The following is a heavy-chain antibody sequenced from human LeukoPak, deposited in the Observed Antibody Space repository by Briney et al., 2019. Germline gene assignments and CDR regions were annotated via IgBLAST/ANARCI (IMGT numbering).Heavy chain of an antibody. J-gene: IGHJ3*02. D-gene: IGHD3-22*01. CDR2: FDPEDGET. Sequence: ASVKVSCKVSGYTLTELSMHWVRQAPGKGLEWMGGFDPEDGETIYAQKFQGRVTMTEDTSTDTAYMELSSLRSEDTAVYYCATDGGYDSLDAFDIWGQGTMVTVSS. CDR3: ATDGGYDSLDAFDI. V-gene: IGHV1-24*01. CDR1: GYTLTELS.